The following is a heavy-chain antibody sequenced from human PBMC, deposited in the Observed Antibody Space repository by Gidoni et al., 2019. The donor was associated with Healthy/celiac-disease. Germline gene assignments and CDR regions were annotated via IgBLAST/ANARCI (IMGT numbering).Heavy chain of an antibody. CDR3: AKDPESVAAAGYSDY. CDR2: ISYDGSNK. D-gene: IGHD6-13*01. Sequence: QLQLVESGGGVVQPGRSLRLSCAASGFTFSSSGMHWVRQAPGKGLEWVAVISYDGSNKYYADSVKGRFTISRDNSKNTLYLQMNSLRAEDTAVYYCAKDPESVAAAGYSDYWGQGTLVTVSS. V-gene: IGHV3-30*18. J-gene: IGHJ4*02. CDR1: GFTFSSSG.